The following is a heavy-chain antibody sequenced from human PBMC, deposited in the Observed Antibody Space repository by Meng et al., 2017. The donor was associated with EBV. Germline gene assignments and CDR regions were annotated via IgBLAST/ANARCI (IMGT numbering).Heavy chain of an antibody. Sequence: HVQVVQVSAKVKKPWSSGKVSCKTSGGPFKYYAISWVRQAPGQGLEWLGGFLPRLGAPNYAQKFHGRVKITADESTSTHYMDLSSLRSEDTAIYYCASESGRGYTPDYWGQGTLVTVSS. CDR2: FLPRLGAP. J-gene: IGHJ4*02. CDR3: ASESGRGYTPDY. V-gene: IGHV1-69*01. CDR1: GGPFKYYA. D-gene: IGHD3-10*01.